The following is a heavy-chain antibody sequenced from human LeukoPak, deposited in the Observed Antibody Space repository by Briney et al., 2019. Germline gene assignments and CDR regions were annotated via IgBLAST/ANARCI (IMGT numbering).Heavy chain of an antibody. CDR1: GFTFSDYY. V-gene: IGHV3-11*01. D-gene: IGHD5-18*01. CDR2: ISSSGSTI. Sequence: GGSLRLSCAASGFTFSDYYMSWIRQAPGKGLEWVSYISSSGSTIYYADSVKGRFTISRDNAKNSLYLQMNSLRAEDTAVYYCARGVQEREYCYGYAPPYFDYWGQGTLVTVSS. J-gene: IGHJ4*02. CDR3: ARGVQEREYCYGYAPPYFDY.